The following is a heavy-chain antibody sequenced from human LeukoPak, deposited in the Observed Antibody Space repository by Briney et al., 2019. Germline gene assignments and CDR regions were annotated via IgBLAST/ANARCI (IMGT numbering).Heavy chain of an antibody. J-gene: IGHJ6*03. V-gene: IGHV4-39*01. D-gene: IGHD6-19*01. Sequence: SETLSLTCTVSGDSISSGDYYWSWIRQPPGKGLEWIGYIYYSGSTYYNPSLKSRVTISVDTSKNQFSLKLSSVTAADTAVYYCARHSSGWGLGDYYMDVWGKGTTVTVSS. CDR2: IYYSGST. CDR1: GDSISSGDYY. CDR3: ARHSSGWGLGDYYMDV.